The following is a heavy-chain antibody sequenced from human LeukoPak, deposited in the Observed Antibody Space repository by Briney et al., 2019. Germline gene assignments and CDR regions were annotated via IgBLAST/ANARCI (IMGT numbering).Heavy chain of an antibody. CDR2: ISNSGEST. CDR1: GFTFSSYA. D-gene: IGHD3-10*01. V-gene: IGHV3-23*01. Sequence: GGSLRLSCAASGFTFSSYAMHWVRQAPGKGLEWVSTISNSGESTYYADSVKGRFTISRDNSKNTLFLQMNSLRAEDTAVYYCAKGAMVRGVLDYWGQGTLVTVSS. J-gene: IGHJ4*02. CDR3: AKGAMVRGVLDY.